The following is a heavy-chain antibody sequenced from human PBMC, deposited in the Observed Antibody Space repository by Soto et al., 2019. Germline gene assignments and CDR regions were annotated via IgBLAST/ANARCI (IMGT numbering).Heavy chain of an antibody. CDR3: ARGDLGAVAGYFEY. V-gene: IGHV3-9*01. Sequence: EVQLVESGGGLVQPGGSLRLSCAASGFTFDDYSMHWVRQAPERGLEWVSGISWHSGSIDYADSVKGRFTISRDNAKNFLYLEMNSLRPEDTALYYCARGDLGAVAGYFEYWGQGTLVTVSS. J-gene: IGHJ4*02. D-gene: IGHD6-19*01. CDR2: ISWHSGSI. CDR1: GFTFDDYS.